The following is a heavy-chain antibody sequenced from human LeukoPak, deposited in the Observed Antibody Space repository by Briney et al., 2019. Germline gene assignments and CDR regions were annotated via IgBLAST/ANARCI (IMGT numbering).Heavy chain of an antibody. J-gene: IGHJ4*02. V-gene: IGHV4-34*01. D-gene: IGHD3-22*01. CDR1: GGSFSGYC. Sequence: SETLSLTCAVYGGSFSGYCWSWIRQPPGKGLELIGEINHSGSTNYNPSLKSRVTISVDTSKNQFSLKLSSVTAADTAVYYCARGRSYYYDSSGYSPFDYWGQGTLVTVSS. CDR2: INHSGST. CDR3: ARGRSYYYDSSGYSPFDY.